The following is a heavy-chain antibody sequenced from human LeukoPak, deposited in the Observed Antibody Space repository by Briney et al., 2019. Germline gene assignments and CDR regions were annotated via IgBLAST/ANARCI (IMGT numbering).Heavy chain of an antibody. CDR2: IYYGGST. CDR3: ASLGTYRATYYFDY. CDR1: GGSIRSSSYY. J-gene: IGHJ4*02. V-gene: IGHV4-39*02. D-gene: IGHD1-26*01. Sequence: SETLSLTCAVSGGSIRSSSYYWGCIRHPPGKGLEWVGTIYYGGSTYYNPSLRSRVTMSVDTSKNHFSLKLTSVTAADAAVYYCASLGTYRATYYFDYWGRGTLVTVSS.